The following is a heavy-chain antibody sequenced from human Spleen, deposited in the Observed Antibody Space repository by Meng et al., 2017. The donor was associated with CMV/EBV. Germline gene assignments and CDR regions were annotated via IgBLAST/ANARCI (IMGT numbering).Heavy chain of an antibody. CDR1: FSSYA. V-gene: IGHV1-69*05. D-gene: IGHD2-2*01. Sequence: FSSYAISWVRQAPGQGLEWMGGIIPIFGTANYAQKFQGRVTITTDESTSTAYMELSSLRSEDTAVYYCARLGYCSSTSCRDDYSLDYWGQGTLVTVSS. CDR3: ARLGYCSSTSCRDDYSLDY. J-gene: IGHJ4*02. CDR2: IIPIFGTA.